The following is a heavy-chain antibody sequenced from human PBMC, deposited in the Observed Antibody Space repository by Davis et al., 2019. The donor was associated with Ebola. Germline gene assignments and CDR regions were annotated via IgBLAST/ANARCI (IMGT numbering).Heavy chain of an antibody. CDR1: GGAISSYY. J-gene: IGHJ5*02. CDR2: MYYSASP. CDR3: ARVDYDSASGYYSGNWFDP. D-gene: IGHD3-3*01. Sequence: PSETLSLTCTVSGGAISSYYWSWIRQPPGRGLEWIGYMYYSASPKYNPSLKSRVTISVDTSKNQLSLKLNSVTAADTAVYYCARVDYDSASGYYSGNWFDPWGQGTLVTVSS. V-gene: IGHV4-59*01.